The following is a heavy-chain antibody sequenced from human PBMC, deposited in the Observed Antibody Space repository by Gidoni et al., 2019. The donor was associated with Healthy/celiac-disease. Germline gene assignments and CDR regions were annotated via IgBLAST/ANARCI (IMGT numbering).Heavy chain of an antibody. J-gene: IGHJ4*02. D-gene: IGHD5-18*01. CDR1: GFTFSSYS. V-gene: IGHV3-21*01. CDR3: ARDFVDTAMVTGPYYFDY. CDR2: ISSSSSYI. Sequence: EVQLVESGGGLVKPGGSLRLSCAASGFTFSSYSMTWVRQAPGKGLDWVSSISSSSSYIYYADSVKGRFTISRDNAKNSLYLQMNSLRAEDTAVYYCARDFVDTAMVTGPYYFDYWGQGTLVTVSS.